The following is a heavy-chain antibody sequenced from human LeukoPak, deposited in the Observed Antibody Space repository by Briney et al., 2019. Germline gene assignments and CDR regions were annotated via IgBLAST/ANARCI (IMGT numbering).Heavy chain of an antibody. Sequence: GGSLRLSCAASGFTVSSNYMSWVRQAPGKGLEWVSGISGDKSHTAYADSVKGRFTISRDNAKNTLHLQMNSLRDEDTAVYYCATATFYATSGYFPSWGQGTLVTVSS. J-gene: IGHJ5*02. D-gene: IGHD3-22*01. CDR2: ISGDKSHT. CDR3: ATATFYATSGYFPS. V-gene: IGHV3-74*01. CDR1: GFTVSSNY.